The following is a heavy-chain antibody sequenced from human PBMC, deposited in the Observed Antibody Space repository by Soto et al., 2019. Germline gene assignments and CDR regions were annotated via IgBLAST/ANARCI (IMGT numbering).Heavy chain of an antibody. CDR2: IRTYSEGERT. J-gene: IGHJ4*02. D-gene: IGHD1-26*01. CDR3: TTGSDEGY. Sequence: GGSLRLSCAASGFTFSSYSMNWVRQAPGKGLEWVGRIRTYSEGERTDYSAPVKGRFSISRDDSKNTLYLQMNSLKIEDTAVYYCTTGSDEGYWGQGALVTVSS. V-gene: IGHV3-15*07. CDR1: GFTFSSYS.